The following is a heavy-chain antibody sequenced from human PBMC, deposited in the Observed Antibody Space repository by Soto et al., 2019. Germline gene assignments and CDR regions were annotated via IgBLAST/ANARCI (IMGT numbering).Heavy chain of an antibody. D-gene: IGHD3-22*01. CDR2: ISFTGDT. CDR1: GGSVSSGAYY. J-gene: IGHJ4*02. CDR3: SRGGYYYESMI. V-gene: IGHV4-61*08. Sequence: QVQLQESGPGLVKPSETLSLTCTVFGGSVSSGAYYWTWIRQAPGKGLEWIDYISFTGDTTYNPSLRSRVAIAVDTSKNQFSLRLRSATAADTALYYCSRGGYYYESMIWGQGTLVTVSP.